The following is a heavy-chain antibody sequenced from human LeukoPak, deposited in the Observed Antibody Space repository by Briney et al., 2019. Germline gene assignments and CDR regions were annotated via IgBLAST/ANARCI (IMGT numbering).Heavy chain of an antibody. CDR2: IIPILGIA. Sequence: ASVKVSCKASGGTFSSYAISWVRQAPGQGLEWMGRIIPILGIANYAQKFQGRVTITADKSTSAAYMELSSLRSEDTAVYYCAREVPRSQSLWYYYYGMDVWGQGTTVTVSS. D-gene: IGHD5-18*01. V-gene: IGHV1-69*04. CDR3: AREVPRSQSLWYYYYGMDV. J-gene: IGHJ6*02. CDR1: GGTFSSYA.